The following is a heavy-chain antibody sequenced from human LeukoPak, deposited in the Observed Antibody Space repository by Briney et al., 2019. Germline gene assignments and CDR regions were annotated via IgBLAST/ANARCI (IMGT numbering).Heavy chain of an antibody. CDR3: ARGSGLVVRGDYFDY. V-gene: IGHV3-33*01. J-gene: IGHJ4*02. Sequence: GGSLRLSCATSGFXFSRSGIHWVRQAPGKGLEWVAIIWYDGSEKYYGDSVKGRVTVSRDDSKNTVYLQMNSLRVEDTAVYYCARGSGLVVRGDYFDYWGQGTLVTVSS. D-gene: IGHD3-10*01. CDR2: IWYDGSEK. CDR1: GFXFSRSG.